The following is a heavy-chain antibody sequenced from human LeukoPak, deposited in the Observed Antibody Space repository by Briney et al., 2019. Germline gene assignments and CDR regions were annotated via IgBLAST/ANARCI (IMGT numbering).Heavy chain of an antibody. D-gene: IGHD5-12*01. CDR1: GFTFDDYA. CDR2: ISWNSGSI. Sequence: GGSLRLSCAASGFTFDDYAMHWVRQAPGKGLEWVSGISWNSGSIGYADSVKGRFTVARDNAKNSLYLQMNSLRAGDTALYYCAKSNVDIVATISFESWGQGTLVTVSS. V-gene: IGHV3-9*01. CDR3: AKSNVDIVATISFES. J-gene: IGHJ4*02.